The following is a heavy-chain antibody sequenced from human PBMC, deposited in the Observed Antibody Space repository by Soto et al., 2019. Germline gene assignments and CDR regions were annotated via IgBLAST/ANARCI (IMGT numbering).Heavy chain of an antibody. J-gene: IGHJ2*01. CDR1: GGSFSGYY. D-gene: IGHD3-9*01. V-gene: IGHV4-34*01. CDR3: ARESHDILAGPPWVWYFDL. CDR2: INDRGSI. Sequence: QVQLQQWGAGPLRPLETLSLTCGVSGGSFSGYYWAWIRQSPGKGLEWIGEINDRGSINYNPSLKSRVSISVETSKNHYPLNLMSVTAADTAVYYCARESHDILAGPPWVWYFDLWGRGTLVTVSS.